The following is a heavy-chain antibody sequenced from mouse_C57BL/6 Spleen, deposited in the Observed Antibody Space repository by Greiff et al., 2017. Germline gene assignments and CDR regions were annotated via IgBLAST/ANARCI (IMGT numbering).Heavy chain of an antibody. Sequence: QVQLQQPGAELVMPGASVKLSCKASGYTFTSYWMHWVKQRPGQGLEWIGEIDPSDSYTNYNQKFKGKSTLTVDKSSSTAYMQLSSLTSEDSAVYYCARGGMGGYWYFDVWGTGTTVTVSS. CDR1: GYTFTSYW. D-gene: IGHD1-1*02. CDR3: ARGGMGGYWYFDV. V-gene: IGHV1-69*01. CDR2: IDPSDSYT. J-gene: IGHJ1*03.